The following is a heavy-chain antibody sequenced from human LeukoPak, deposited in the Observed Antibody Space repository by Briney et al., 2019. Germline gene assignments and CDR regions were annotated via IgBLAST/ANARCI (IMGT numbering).Heavy chain of an antibody. Sequence: SETLSPTCTVSGGSISSYYWSWIRQPPGKGLEWIGYIYYSGSTNYNPSLKSRVTISVDTSKNQFSLKLNSVTAADTAVYYCARGRTEENHFGVVIYYYYGVDVWGQGTTVTVSS. CDR3: ARGRTEENHFGVVIYYYYGVDV. J-gene: IGHJ6*02. CDR1: GGSISSYY. D-gene: IGHD3-3*01. CDR2: IYYSGST. V-gene: IGHV4-59*01.